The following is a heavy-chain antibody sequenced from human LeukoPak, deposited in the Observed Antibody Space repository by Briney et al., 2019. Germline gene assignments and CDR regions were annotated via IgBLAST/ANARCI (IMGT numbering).Heavy chain of an antibody. CDR3: TRDFLHGGV. J-gene: IGHJ4*02. V-gene: IGHV3-74*01. CDR1: GFTVSNYA. CDR2: ISTDGSIT. D-gene: IGHD3-10*01. Sequence: GGSLRPSYAASGFTVSNYAMHCVRQAPGKGLVWVSSISTDGSITNYADSVTGRFTISRDNAKNTLYLQMNSLRADDTALYYCTRDFLHGGVWGQGALVTVSS.